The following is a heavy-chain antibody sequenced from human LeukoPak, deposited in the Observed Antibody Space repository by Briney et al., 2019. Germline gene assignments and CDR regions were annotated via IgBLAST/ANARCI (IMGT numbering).Heavy chain of an antibody. J-gene: IGHJ4*02. Sequence: SETLSLTCTVSGDSISNYYWSWIRQSPGKGLEWIGYIYYSGSTNYNPSLKSRVTISVDTSKNQFSLKPSSVTGADTAVYYCARETCSGGSCFQFDFWGQGTLVTVSS. V-gene: IGHV4-59*01. CDR3: ARETCSGGSCFQFDF. D-gene: IGHD2-15*01. CDR1: GDSISNYY. CDR2: IYYSGST.